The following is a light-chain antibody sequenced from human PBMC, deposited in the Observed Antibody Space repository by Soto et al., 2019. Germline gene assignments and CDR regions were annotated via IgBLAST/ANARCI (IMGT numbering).Light chain of an antibody. CDR1: SSDVGGYYY. Sequence: QSALTQPPSASGSPGQSVTISCTGTSSDVGGYYYVSWYQQHPGKAPKLMIYEVNKRPSGVPDRFSGSKSGNTASLTVSGLQAEDEADYYCSSYAGSNNVVFGGRTKLTVL. J-gene: IGLJ2*01. V-gene: IGLV2-8*01. CDR2: EVN. CDR3: SSYAGSNNVV.